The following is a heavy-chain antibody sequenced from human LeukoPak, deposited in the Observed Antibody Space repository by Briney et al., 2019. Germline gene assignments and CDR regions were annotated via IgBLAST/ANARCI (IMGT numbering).Heavy chain of an antibody. CDR2: ITYDGSNV. J-gene: IGHJ6*02. CDR3: AKESPYGMDV. Sequence: GSLRLSCAASGFDFNNYVMHWVRQAPGKGLEWVAVITYDGSNVYYSDSVKGRFTISRDNSKNTLYLQMNSLRAEDTAVYYCAKESPYGMDVWGQGTTVTVSS. V-gene: IGHV3-30-3*01. CDR1: GFDFNNYV.